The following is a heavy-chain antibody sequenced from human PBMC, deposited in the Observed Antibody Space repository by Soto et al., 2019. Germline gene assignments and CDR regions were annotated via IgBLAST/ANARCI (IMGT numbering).Heavy chain of an antibody. V-gene: IGHV4-59*08. Sequence: SETLSLTCTVSGGSISSYYLSWIRQPPGKGLEWIGYIYYSGSTNYNPSLKSRVTISVDTSKNQFSLKLSSVTAADTAVYYCARRVHLDTAAGWNYFDYWGQGTLVTVSS. CDR1: GGSISSYY. D-gene: IGHD6-13*01. CDR2: IYYSGST. J-gene: IGHJ4*02. CDR3: ARRVHLDTAAGWNYFDY.